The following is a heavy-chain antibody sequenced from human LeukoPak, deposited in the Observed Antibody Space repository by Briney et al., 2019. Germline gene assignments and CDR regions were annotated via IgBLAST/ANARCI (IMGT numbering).Heavy chain of an antibody. D-gene: IGHD4-17*01. V-gene: IGHV3-73*01. CDR3: TRLAYGDYGTA. CDR1: GFTFSGSA. Sequence: PGGSLRLSCAASGFTFSGSAMHWVRQASGKGLEWVGRIRGKANSYATAYAASVKGRFTISRDDSKNTAYLQMNSLKTEDTAVYYCTRLAYGDYGTAWGQGTLVTVSS. J-gene: IGHJ5*02. CDR2: IRGKANSYAT.